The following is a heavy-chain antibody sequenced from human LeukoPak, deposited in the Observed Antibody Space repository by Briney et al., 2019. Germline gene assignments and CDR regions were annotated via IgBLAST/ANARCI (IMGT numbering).Heavy chain of an antibody. CDR1: GASISSYY. CDR3: ARAPQVYYDSSADAFDI. V-gene: IGHV4-59*01. J-gene: IGHJ3*02. D-gene: IGHD3-22*01. Sequence: SETLSLTCTVSGASISSYYWTWIRQPPGKGLEWIGYIFYSGNTNYNPSLKSRVSISLDTSKNQFSLKLRSVTAADTAVFYCARAPQVYYDSSADAFDIWGQGTMVTVSS. CDR2: IFYSGNT.